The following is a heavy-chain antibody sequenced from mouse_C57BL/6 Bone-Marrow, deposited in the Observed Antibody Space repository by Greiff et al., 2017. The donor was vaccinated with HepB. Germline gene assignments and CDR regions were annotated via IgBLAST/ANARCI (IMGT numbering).Heavy chain of an antibody. J-gene: IGHJ4*01. CDR3: ASNASTTDLYYATDY. D-gene: IGHD1-1*01. CDR1: GYTFTSYW. V-gene: IGHV1-59*01. CDR2: IDPYDSYT. Sequence: QVQLQQPGAELVRPGTSVKLSCKASGYTFTSYWMHWVKQRPGQGLEWIGEIDPYDSYTNYKQKFKGKATLTVDTSSSTAYMQLRSLTSEDSAVYYFASNASTTDLYYATDYLAQATSVTAFS.